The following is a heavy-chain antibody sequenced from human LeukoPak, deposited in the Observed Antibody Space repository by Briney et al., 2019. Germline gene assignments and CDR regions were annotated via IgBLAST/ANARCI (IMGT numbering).Heavy chain of an antibody. D-gene: IGHD3-10*01. J-gene: IGHJ5*02. CDR1: GDSISSYY. Sequence: SETLSLTCTVSGDSISSYYWTWIRQPPGKGLEWIGYIYYSGSTNYNPSLKSRVTISVDTSKNQFSLKLSSVTAADTAVYYCARDEDSAYGSGSYLSWGQGALVTVSS. CDR3: ARDEDSAYGSGSYLS. V-gene: IGHV4-59*01. CDR2: IYYSGST.